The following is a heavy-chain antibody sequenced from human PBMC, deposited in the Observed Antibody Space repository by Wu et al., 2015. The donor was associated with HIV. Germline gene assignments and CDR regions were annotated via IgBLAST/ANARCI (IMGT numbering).Heavy chain of an antibody. V-gene: IGHV1-46*03. D-gene: IGHD1-26*01. CDR1: GFTFTNDY. J-gene: IGHJ4*02. CDR3: GRDEGGNYPGAFDY. Sequence: QVQLVQSRAEVKKPGASVKVSCKASGFTFTNDYFHWVRQAPGQGLEWMGIINPSGDSTRYAQKFQGRVTMTRDTSTSTVYMELSSLKSEDTAVYYCGRDEGGNYPGAFDYWGQGTLVTVSS. CDR2: INPSGDST.